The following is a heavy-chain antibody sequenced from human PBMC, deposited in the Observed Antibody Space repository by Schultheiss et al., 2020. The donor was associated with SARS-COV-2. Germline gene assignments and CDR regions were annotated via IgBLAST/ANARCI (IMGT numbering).Heavy chain of an antibody. D-gene: IGHD3-22*01. J-gene: IGHJ6*03. CDR2: IYTSGST. CDR3: ARGKKVYGAYDSSGYYYPYYYYMDV. Sequence: SETLSLTCTVSPFSLLPFSSSCLWIRQPAGKGLEWIGRIYTSGSTYYNPSLKSRVTISVDTYKIQSALKLSSVTAADTAVYYCARGKKVYGAYDSSGYYYPYYYYMDVWGKGTTVT. CDR1: PFSLLPFSSS. V-gene: IGHV4-61*02.